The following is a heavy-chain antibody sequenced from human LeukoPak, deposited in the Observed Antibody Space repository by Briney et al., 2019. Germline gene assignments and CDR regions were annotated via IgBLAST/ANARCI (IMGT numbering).Heavy chain of an antibody. CDR1: GGSISSGDHY. Sequence: PSQTLSLTCTVSGGSISSGDHYWNWIRQHPGKGLEWIGYIYYSGSAYYNPSLKSRVTISIDTSKNQFSLKLSSVTAADTAVYYWSDNYYGSGSYRSWDYWGQGTLVTVSS. V-gene: IGHV4-31*03. CDR2: IYYSGSA. CDR3: SDNYYGSGSYRSWDY. J-gene: IGHJ4*02. D-gene: IGHD3-10*01.